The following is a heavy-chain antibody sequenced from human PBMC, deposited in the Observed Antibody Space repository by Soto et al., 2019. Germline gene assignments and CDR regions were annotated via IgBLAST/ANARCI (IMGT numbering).Heavy chain of an antibody. J-gene: IGHJ3*02. CDR3: ARVRRTTIFGVIREDVFDI. CDR2: INIDGSST. Sequence: EVQLVESGGGLVQPGGSLRLSCAASGFTFNNYWMHWVRQAPGKGLVCVSRINIDGSSTSYADSVKGRFTISRDNAKITLFLQMDSLRAEDTAVYYCARVRRTTIFGVIREDVFDIWGQGTMVTVSS. V-gene: IGHV3-74*01. CDR1: GFTFNNYW. D-gene: IGHD3-3*01.